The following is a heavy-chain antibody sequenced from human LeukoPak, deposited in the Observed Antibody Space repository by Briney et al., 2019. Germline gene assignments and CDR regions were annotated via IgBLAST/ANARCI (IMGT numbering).Heavy chain of an antibody. D-gene: IGHD3-16*02. CDR3: AGSRRVGGVIVPFDY. J-gene: IGHJ4*02. CDR1: GFTFGSYW. Sequence: PGGSLRLSCGASGFTFGSYWMSWVRQAPGKGLEWVANINQDGSEKNYVDSVKGRFTISRDNAKNSLFLQMNSLRAEDTAVYYCAGSRRVGGVIVPFDYWGQGTLVTVSS. V-gene: IGHV3-7*04. CDR2: INQDGSEK.